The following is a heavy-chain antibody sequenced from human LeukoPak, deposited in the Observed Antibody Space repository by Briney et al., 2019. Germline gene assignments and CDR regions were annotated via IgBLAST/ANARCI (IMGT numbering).Heavy chain of an antibody. CDR3: ARAYLGGGRYYYYYYMDV. Sequence: SETLSLTCTVSGGSISSSSYYWGWIRQPPGKGLEWIGSIYYSGSTYYNPSLKSRVTISVDTSKNQFSLKLSSVTAADTAVYYCARAYLGGGRYYYYYYMDVWGKGTTVTVSS. J-gene: IGHJ6*03. CDR2: IYYSGST. CDR1: GGSISSSSYY. D-gene: IGHD2-15*01. V-gene: IGHV4-39*07.